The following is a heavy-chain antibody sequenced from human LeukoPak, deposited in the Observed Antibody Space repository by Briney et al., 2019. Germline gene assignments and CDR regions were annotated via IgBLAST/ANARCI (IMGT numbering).Heavy chain of an antibody. CDR3: ARSPRSAAYNWFDP. CDR2: INPNSGGT. D-gene: IGHD2-2*01. V-gene: IGHV1-2*02. J-gene: IGHJ5*02. Sequence: GASVKVSCKASGYTFTGYYMHWVRQAPGQGLEWMGWINPNSGGTNYAQKFQDRDTMTRDTSISTAYMELSRLRSDDTAVYYCARSPRSAAYNWFDPWGQGTLVTVSS. CDR1: GYTFTGYY.